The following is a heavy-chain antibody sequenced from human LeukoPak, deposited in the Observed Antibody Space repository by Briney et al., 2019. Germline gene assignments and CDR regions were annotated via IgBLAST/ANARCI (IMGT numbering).Heavy chain of an antibody. D-gene: IGHD3-10*01. CDR2: IFHTGST. Sequence: SETLSLTCVVSGDSISSGAYSWSWIRQPPGKGLEWVGYIFHTGSTFYNPSLKTRVTISVDNSKNQFSLRLSSVTAADTAVYYCARELWFANAPGSWLDPWGQGTLVTVSS. J-gene: IGHJ5*02. V-gene: IGHV4-30-2*01. CDR3: ARELWFANAPGSWLDP. CDR1: GDSISSGAYS.